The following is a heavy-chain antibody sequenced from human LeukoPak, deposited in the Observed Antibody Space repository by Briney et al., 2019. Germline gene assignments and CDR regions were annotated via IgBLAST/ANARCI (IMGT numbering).Heavy chain of an antibody. Sequence: SETLSLTCTVSGGSISSYYWSWIRQPAGKGLEWIGRIYTSGSTNYNPSLKSRVTMSVDTSKNQFSLKLSSVTAADTAVYYCARHFWYSSGNWFDPWGQGTLVTVSS. D-gene: IGHD6-19*01. V-gene: IGHV4-4*07. CDR2: IYTSGST. J-gene: IGHJ5*02. CDR3: ARHFWYSSGNWFDP. CDR1: GGSISSYY.